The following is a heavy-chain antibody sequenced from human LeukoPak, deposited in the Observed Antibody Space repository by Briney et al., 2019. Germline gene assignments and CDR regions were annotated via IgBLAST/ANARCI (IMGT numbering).Heavy chain of an antibody. CDR2: MNPNSGNT. Sequence: ASVKVSCKASGYTFTSYDINWVRQATGQGLEWMGWMNPNSGNTGYAQKFQGRVTMTRNTSINTAYMELSSLRSEDTAVYYCAAVAGFYYGMDVWGQGTTVTVSS. CDR1: GYTFTSYD. CDR3: AAVAGFYYGMDV. D-gene: IGHD6-19*01. J-gene: IGHJ6*02. V-gene: IGHV1-8*01.